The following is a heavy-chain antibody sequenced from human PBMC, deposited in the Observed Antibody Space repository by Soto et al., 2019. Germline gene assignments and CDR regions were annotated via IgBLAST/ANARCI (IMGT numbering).Heavy chain of an antibody. CDR3: ARDWNYAYFDY. Sequence: PGESLKISCNGSGYSFTIYWMGWVRQMPGKGLEWMGIIYPGDSDTRYSPSFQGQVTISADKSISTAYLQWSSLKASDTAMYYCARDWNYAYFDYWGQGTLVTVSS. CDR2: IYPGDSDT. J-gene: IGHJ4*02. CDR1: GYSFTIYW. V-gene: IGHV5-51*01. D-gene: IGHD1-7*01.